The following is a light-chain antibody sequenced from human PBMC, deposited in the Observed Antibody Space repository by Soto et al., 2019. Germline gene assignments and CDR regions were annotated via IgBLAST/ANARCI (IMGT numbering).Light chain of an antibody. CDR1: RPIGSH. CDR3: QQPISFPIT. CDR2: AAS. Sequence: DFQVSQSPSSLSASVGDRVTITCQARRPIGSHLNWYQQKPGKAPKLLIYAASSLQSGVPSRFSGSGSGTDFSLTIRSLQPEDFGTYYCQQPISFPITFGQGTRLEI. V-gene: IGKV1-39*01. J-gene: IGKJ5*01.